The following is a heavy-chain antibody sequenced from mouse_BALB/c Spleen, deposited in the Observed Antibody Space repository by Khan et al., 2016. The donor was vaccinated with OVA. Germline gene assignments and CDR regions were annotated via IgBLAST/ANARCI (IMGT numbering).Heavy chain of an antibody. Sequence: QIQLVQSGPELKKPGETVKISCKASGYTFTNYGMNWVKQAPGKGLKWMGWINTYTGEPTYVDDFKGRFAFSLETSASTAYLQINNLKNEDTATYFCARVGYYGAMDYWGQGNSVTVSS. V-gene: IGHV9-3-1*01. CDR1: GYTFTNYG. CDR2: INTYTGEP. CDR3: ARVGYYGAMDY. D-gene: IGHD1-1*01. J-gene: IGHJ4*01.